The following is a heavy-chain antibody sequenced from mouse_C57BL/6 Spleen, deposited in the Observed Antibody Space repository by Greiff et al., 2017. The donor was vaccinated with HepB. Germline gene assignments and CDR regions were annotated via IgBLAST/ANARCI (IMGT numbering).Heavy chain of an antibody. CDR1: GYTFTEYT. J-gene: IGHJ3*01. Sequence: QVQLQQSGAELVKPGASVKLSCKASGYTFTEYTIYWVKQRSGQGLEWIGWLYPGSGSIKYNEKFKDKATLTADKSSSTVYMELSSLTSEDSAVYFCARHDLLYGSVSYWGQGTLVTVSA. CDR2: LYPGSGSI. V-gene: IGHV1-62-2*01. D-gene: IGHD1-1*02. CDR3: ARHDLLYGSVSY.